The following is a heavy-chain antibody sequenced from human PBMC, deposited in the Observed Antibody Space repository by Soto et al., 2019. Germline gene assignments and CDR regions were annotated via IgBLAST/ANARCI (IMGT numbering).Heavy chain of an antibody. V-gene: IGHV4-34*01. CDR1: GGSLSGYY. Sequence: SETLSLTCAVYGGSLSGYYWSWIRQPPGKGLEWIGEINHSGSTNYNPSLKSRVTISVDTSKNQFSLKLSSVTAADTAVYYCALRIAARPGDYWGQGTLVTVSS. D-gene: IGHD6-6*01. CDR2: INHSGST. J-gene: IGHJ4*02. CDR3: ALRIAARPGDY.